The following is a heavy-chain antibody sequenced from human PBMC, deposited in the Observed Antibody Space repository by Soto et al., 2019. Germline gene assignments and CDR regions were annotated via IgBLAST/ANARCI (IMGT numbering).Heavy chain of an antibody. CDR3: ARGFCSGGGCKWDDTALIYFDF. CDR2: FDPEDGET. V-gene: IGHV1-24*01. Sequence: AXAVKVSCKVSGYPLTELSMHWVRQAPGKGLEWMGGFDPEDGETIYAQKFQGRVTMTEDTSTDTAYMELSSLRLDDTATYYCARGFCSGGGCKWDDTALIYFDFWGQGTPVTVSS. D-gene: IGHD2-15*01. J-gene: IGHJ4*02. CDR1: GYPLTELS.